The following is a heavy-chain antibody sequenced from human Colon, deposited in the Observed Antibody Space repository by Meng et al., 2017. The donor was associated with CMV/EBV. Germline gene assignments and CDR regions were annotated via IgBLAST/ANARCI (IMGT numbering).Heavy chain of an antibody. D-gene: IGHD5-18*01. CDR3: ASYTWTQLCI. V-gene: IGHV3-21*01. Sequence: GESLKISCAASGFTFSTYNMNWARQAPGKGLEWVSSISSGSSDIYYADSVKGRFTISRDHAKNSLYLQMNSLRGDDTAVYYCASYTWTQLCIWGQGTLVTVSS. CDR2: ISSGSSDI. J-gene: IGHJ4*02. CDR1: GFTFSTYN.